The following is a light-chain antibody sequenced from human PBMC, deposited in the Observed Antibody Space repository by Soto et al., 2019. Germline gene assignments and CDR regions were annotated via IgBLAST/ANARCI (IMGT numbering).Light chain of an antibody. V-gene: IGKV3-15*01. Sequence: EIVMTQSPATLSVSPGERATLSCRASQSVSSKLAWFQQKPGQAPSLLIYGVSTRATGVQVRFSGSGSGTEFTLTINSLQSEDFAVYYCQQYNNWPHSFGQGTKLEIK. CDR3: QQYNNWPHS. J-gene: IGKJ2*01. CDR2: GVS. CDR1: QSVSSK.